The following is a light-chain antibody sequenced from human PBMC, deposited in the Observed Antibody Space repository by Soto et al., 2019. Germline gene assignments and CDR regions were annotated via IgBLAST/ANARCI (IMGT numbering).Light chain of an antibody. CDR2: AAS. CDR3: QQTYNTPQT. CDR1: QSIGRY. V-gene: IGKV1-39*01. J-gene: IGKJ1*01. Sequence: DIQMTQSPSSLSTSVGERVTISCRASQSIGRYLNWYQQKPGNAPKVLMYAASSLQSGVPSRFSGGVSGKDFTLTIRTLQPEDFATYYCQQTYNTPQTFGQGTRVEIK.